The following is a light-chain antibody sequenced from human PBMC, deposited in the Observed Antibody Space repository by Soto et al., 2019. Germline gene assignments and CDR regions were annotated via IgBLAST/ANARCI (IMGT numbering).Light chain of an antibody. CDR1: SSNIGAGYD. CDR2: GNS. V-gene: IGLV1-40*01. Sequence: QSVLTQPPSVSGAPGQRVTISCTGSSSNIGAGYDVHWYQQFPGTAPKLLIYGNSNRPSGVPDRFSGSKSGTAASLAITGRRAEDEADYYCQSYGSSLSGYVFGTGTKLTVL. CDR3: QSYGSSLSGYV. J-gene: IGLJ1*01.